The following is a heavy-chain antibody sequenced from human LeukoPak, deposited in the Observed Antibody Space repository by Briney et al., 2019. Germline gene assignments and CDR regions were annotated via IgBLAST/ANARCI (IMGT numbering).Heavy chain of an antibody. CDR3: ARDSYDFWSGYGD. D-gene: IGHD3-3*01. V-gene: IGHV4-34*01. J-gene: IGHJ4*02. CDR2: INHSGST. Sequence: SETLSLTSAVYGGSFSGYYWSWIPQPPGPGLEGIGEINHSGSTNYNPSLKSRVTISVDTSKKQFSLKLSSVTAADTAVYYCARDSYDFWSGYGDWGQGTMVTVSS. CDR1: GGSFSGYY.